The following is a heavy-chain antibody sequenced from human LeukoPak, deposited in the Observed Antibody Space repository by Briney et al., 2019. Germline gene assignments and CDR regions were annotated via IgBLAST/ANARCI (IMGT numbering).Heavy chain of an antibody. CDR1: GYSFTSYW. J-gene: IGHJ5*02. CDR2: IYPGDSDT. D-gene: IGHD4-11*01. Sequence: TGESQKISCKGSGYSFTSYWIGWVRQMPGKGLEWMGIIYPGDSDTRYSPSFQGQVTISADKSISTAYLQWSSLKASDTAMYYCARQVYSNPGRAWFDPWGQGTLVTVSS. CDR3: ARQVYSNPGRAWFDP. V-gene: IGHV5-51*01.